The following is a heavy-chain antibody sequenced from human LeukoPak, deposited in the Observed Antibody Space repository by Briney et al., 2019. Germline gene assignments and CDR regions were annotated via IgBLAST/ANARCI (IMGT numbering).Heavy chain of an antibody. J-gene: IGHJ4*02. V-gene: IGHV4-61*02. Sequence: SETLSLTCTVSGASVSSGRHYWTWIRQPAGKGLEWIGRIYTSGTTKYDPSLESRVAISMDTSKNQFSLKLTSVTAADTAVYYCARLSGYYDSSPEVWGQGTLVDVSS. D-gene: IGHD3-22*01. CDR1: GASVSSGRHY. CDR2: IYTSGTT. CDR3: ARLSGYYDSSPEV.